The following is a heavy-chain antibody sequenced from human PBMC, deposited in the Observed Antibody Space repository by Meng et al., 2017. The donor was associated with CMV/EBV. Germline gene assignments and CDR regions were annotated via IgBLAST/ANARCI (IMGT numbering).Heavy chain of an antibody. CDR3: ARDFKLTWIYYYYGMDV. J-gene: IGHJ6*02. D-gene: IGHD4/OR15-4a*01. V-gene: IGHV3-30-3*01. Sequence: GGSLRLSCAASGFTFSSYAMHWVRQAPGKGLEWVAVISYDGSNKYYADSVKGRFTISRDNSKNTLYLQMNSLRAEDTAVYYCARDFKLTWIYYYYGMDVWGQGTTVTVSS. CDR1: GFTFSSYA. CDR2: ISYDGSNK.